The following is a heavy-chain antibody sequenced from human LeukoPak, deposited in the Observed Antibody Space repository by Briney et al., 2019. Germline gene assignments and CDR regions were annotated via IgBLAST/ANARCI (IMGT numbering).Heavy chain of an antibody. V-gene: IGHV4-59*01. Sequence: SSETLSLTCTVSGGSISSYYWSWIRQPPGKGLEWIGYIYYSGSTNYNPSLKSRVTISVDTSKNQFSLKLSSVTAADTAVYYCVRAMCSGGSCYSGPFDPWGQGTLVTVSS. CDR2: IYYSGST. J-gene: IGHJ5*02. CDR3: VRAMCSGGSCYSGPFDP. D-gene: IGHD2-15*01. CDR1: GGSISSYY.